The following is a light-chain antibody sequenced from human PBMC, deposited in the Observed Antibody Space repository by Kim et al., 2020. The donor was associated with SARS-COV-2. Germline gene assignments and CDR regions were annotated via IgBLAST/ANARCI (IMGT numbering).Light chain of an antibody. J-gene: IGLJ2*01. V-gene: IGLV3-19*01. Sequence: SSELTQDPAVSVALGQTVRITCQGDSLRRDYASWFQQKPGQAPLLVIYGKGNRPSGIPDRFSGSNSGDTASLTIPGAQAEDEADYYCNSRDTSGYRVVFG. CDR2: GKG. CDR3: NSRDTSGYRVV. CDR1: SLRRDY.